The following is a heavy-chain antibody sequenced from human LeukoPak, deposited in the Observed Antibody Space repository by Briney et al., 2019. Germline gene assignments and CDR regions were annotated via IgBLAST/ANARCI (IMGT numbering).Heavy chain of an antibody. CDR1: GGSISSYY. CDR3: ARGHIYASDYYYMDA. Sequence: SETLSLTRIVSGGSISSYYWSWIRQSPGKGLEWIAYIYYSGSDDYNPSLKNRVSIAVDTSKNQFSLKLSSVTAADTAVYYCARGHIYASDYYYMDACGTGATVSVSS. V-gene: IGHV4-59*01. D-gene: IGHD2-2*01. CDR2: IYYSGSD. J-gene: IGHJ6*03.